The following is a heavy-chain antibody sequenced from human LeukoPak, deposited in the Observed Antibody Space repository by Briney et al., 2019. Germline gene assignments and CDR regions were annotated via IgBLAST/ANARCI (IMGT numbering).Heavy chain of an antibody. Sequence: ASVKVSCKAFGYTFTSNYMHWVRQAPGQGPEWMGVISPSGGSTTYAQKFQGRVTMTRDTSTSTVYMELSSLRSEDTAAYYCAKTKGVVVTAIDYWGQGTLVTVSS. D-gene: IGHD2-21*02. CDR2: ISPSGGST. J-gene: IGHJ4*02. CDR1: GYTFTSNY. V-gene: IGHV1-46*01. CDR3: AKTKGVVVTAIDY.